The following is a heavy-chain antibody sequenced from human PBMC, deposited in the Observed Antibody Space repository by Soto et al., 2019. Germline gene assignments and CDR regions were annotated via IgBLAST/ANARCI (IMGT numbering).Heavy chain of an antibody. V-gene: IGHV3-53*01. CDR1: GFTVSSTY. Sequence: EVQLVESGGGLIQPGGSLRLSCAASGFTVSSTYMSWVRQAPGKGLEWVSVIYSGGSTYYADSVKGRFTISRDNSKNTLYLPMHSLRAEVTAVYYCPRSCYSYAPFSYWGQGTLVTVSS. D-gene: IGHD5-18*01. CDR2: IYSGGST. CDR3: PRSCYSYAPFSY. J-gene: IGHJ4*02.